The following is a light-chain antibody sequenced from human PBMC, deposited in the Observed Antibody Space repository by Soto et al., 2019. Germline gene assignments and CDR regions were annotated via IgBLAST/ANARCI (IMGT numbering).Light chain of an antibody. CDR1: QSISSW. J-gene: IGKJ1*01. CDR2: HAS. CDR3: QQYNSYS. Sequence: DIQMTQSPSTLSGSVGDRVTITSRASQSISSWLAWYQQKPGTAPKVLIYHASNLQSGVPSRFSGSGSGTEFTLTISSLQPDDFATYYCQQYNSYSFGQGTKVDI. V-gene: IGKV1-5*01.